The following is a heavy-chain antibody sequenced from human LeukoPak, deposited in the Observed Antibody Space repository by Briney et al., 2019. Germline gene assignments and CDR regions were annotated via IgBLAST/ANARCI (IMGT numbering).Heavy chain of an antibody. CDR3: ARGRRRYSSSWYSRWFDP. D-gene: IGHD6-13*01. CDR2: IYHSGST. J-gene: IGHJ5*02. CDR1: GGSISSGGYS. V-gene: IGHV4-30-2*01. Sequence: SETLSLTCAVSGGSISSGGYSWSWIRQPPGKGLEWIGYIYHSGSTYYNPSLKSRVTISVDTSKNQFSLKLSSVTAADTAVYYCARGRRRYSSSWYSRWFDPWGQGTLVTVSS.